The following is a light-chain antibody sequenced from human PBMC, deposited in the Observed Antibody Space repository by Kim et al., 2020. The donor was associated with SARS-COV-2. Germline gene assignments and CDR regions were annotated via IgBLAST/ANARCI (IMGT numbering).Light chain of an antibody. V-gene: IGLV3-1*01. J-gene: IGLJ2*01. Sequence: SVSPVQTATITCSGDRLGEKYACWYQQKPGQSPEVVIYQDTKRPSEIPERFSGSNSGNTATLTISRTQTMDEADYYCQVWDSTTTVFGGGTQLTVL. CDR1: RLGEKY. CDR2: QDT. CDR3: QVWDSTTTV.